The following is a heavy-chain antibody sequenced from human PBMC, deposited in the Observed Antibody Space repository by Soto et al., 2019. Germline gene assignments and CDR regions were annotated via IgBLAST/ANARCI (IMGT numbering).Heavy chain of an antibody. CDR2: IKHSGSS. J-gene: IGHJ3*02. V-gene: IGHV4-34*01. CDR3: ARGGSSDWQVALDI. CDR1: AGSFSHYY. Sequence: PSETLSLTCAVYAGSFSHYYWNWIRQSPGKGLEWIGKIKHSGSSNYNPSLRSRVSISVDMSKNQFPLRLTSVTAADTAVYYFARGGSSDWQVALDIWGQGTMVTVSS. D-gene: IGHD6-19*01.